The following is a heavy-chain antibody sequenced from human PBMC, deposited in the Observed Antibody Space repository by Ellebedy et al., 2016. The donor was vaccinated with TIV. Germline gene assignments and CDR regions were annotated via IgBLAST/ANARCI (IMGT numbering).Heavy chain of an antibody. CDR3: ARDARELPGGAVAYYYYGMDV. Sequence: ASVKVSCKTSGGTFSSYAISWVRQAPGQGLEWMGRIIPILGIANYAQKFQGRVTITADKSTSTAYMELSSLRSEDTAVYYCARDARELPGGAVAYYYYGMDVWGQGTTVTVSS. CDR1: GGTFSSYA. J-gene: IGHJ6*02. D-gene: IGHD1-26*01. CDR2: IIPILGIA. V-gene: IGHV1-69*04.